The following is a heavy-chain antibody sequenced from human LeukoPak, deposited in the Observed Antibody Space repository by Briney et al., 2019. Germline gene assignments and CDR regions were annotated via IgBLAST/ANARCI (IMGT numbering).Heavy chain of an antibody. CDR1: GYSFTSYW. CDR3: ARHRGYDSSGHPGDY. J-gene: IGHJ4*02. Sequence: GESLKISCKGSGYSFTSYWIGWVRQMPGKGLEWMGIIYPGDSDTRYIPSFQCQVTISSNKSISTAYLQWSSVKASDTAMYYCARHRGYDSSGHPGDYWGQGTLVTVSS. V-gene: IGHV5-51*01. CDR2: IYPGDSDT. D-gene: IGHD3-22*01.